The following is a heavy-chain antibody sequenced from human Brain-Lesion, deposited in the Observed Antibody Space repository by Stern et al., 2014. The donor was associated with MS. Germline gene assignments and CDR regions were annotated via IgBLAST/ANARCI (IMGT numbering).Heavy chain of an antibody. V-gene: IGHV3-30*18. CDR1: GFTFGSCA. D-gene: IGHD2/OR15-2a*01. J-gene: IGHJ5*02. CDR3: AKDRQYLTYFFDH. Sequence: VQLVESGGGVVQPGRPLRLSCVASGFTFGSCAMPWVRQAPGKGLEWGAGVSYDGSNKYYADSVKGRFTISRDNSQNTLYMQMSSLRPEDTAVYYCAKDRQYLTYFFDHWGQGSLVTVSS. CDR2: VSYDGSNK.